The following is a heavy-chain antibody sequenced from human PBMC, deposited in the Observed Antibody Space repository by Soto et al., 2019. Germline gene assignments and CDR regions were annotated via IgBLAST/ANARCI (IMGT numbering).Heavy chain of an antibody. D-gene: IGHD6-19*01. CDR2: IHYSGST. J-gene: IGHJ4*02. CDR1: GGSISSNIYY. V-gene: IGHV4-39*07. CDR3: ARGLITGSHYSGGWYYFDS. Sequence: PSETLSLTCTVSGGSISSNIYYWGWIRQPPGKGLEWIGNIHYSGSTYYDSSLKSRVTISVHTSNSQFSLELSSVTAADTAVYYCARGLITGSHYSGGWYYFDSWGQGTQVTVSS.